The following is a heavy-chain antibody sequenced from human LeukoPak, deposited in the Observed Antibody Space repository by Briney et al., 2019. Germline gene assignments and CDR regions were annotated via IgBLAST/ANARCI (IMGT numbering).Heavy chain of an antibody. CDR1: GGSISSYY. CDR3: ARDATRYCSSTSCYSHYMDV. D-gene: IGHD2-2*01. CDR2: IYYSGST. V-gene: IGHV4-59*01. Sequence: SETLSLTCTVSGGSISSYYWSWVRQPPGKGLEWIGYIYYSGSTNYNPSLKSRVTISVDTSKNQFSLKLSSVTAADTAVYYCARDATRYCSSTSCYSHYMDVWGKGTTVTVSS. J-gene: IGHJ6*03.